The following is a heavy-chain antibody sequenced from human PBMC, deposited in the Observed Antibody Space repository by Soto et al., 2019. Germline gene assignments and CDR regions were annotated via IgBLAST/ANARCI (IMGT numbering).Heavy chain of an antibody. CDR2: ISSSGSTI. V-gene: IGHV3-11*01. CDR3: ARVREYSSSWPNPPNNWFDP. Sequence: GGSLRLSCAASGFTCSDYYMSWIRQAPGKGLEWVSYISSSGSTIYYADSVKGRFTISRDNAKNSLYLQMNSLRAEDTAVYYCARVREYSSSWPNPPNNWFDPWGQGTLVTVSS. J-gene: IGHJ5*02. D-gene: IGHD6-13*01. CDR1: GFTCSDYY.